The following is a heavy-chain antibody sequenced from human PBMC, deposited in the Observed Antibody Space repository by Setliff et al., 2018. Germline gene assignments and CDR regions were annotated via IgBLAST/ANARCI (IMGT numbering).Heavy chain of an antibody. CDR3: ARGGNLIYYFDY. Sequence: GGSLRLSCAASGFTFSSYAMHWVRQAPGKGLEWVAVIWYDGSNKYYADSVKGRFTISRDNSKNTLYLQMNSLRAEDTAVYYCARGGNLIYYFDYWGQGTLVTVSS. CDR2: IWYDGSNK. V-gene: IGHV3-33*08. CDR1: GFTFSSYA. J-gene: IGHJ4*02. D-gene: IGHD2-15*01.